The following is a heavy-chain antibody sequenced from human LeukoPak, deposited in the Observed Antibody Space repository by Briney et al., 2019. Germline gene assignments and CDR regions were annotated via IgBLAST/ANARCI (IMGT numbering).Heavy chain of an antibody. D-gene: IGHD2-8*01. Sequence: SETLSLTCAVSGYSISSGYYWGWIRQPPGKGLEWSGSIYHSGSTYYNPSLKSRVTISVDTSKNQFYLKLSSVTAADTAVYYCASAGYCTNGVCSNLAINLDYWGQGTLVTVSS. V-gene: IGHV4-38-2*01. CDR2: IYHSGST. CDR3: ASAGYCTNGVCSNLAINLDY. J-gene: IGHJ4*02. CDR1: GYSISSGYY.